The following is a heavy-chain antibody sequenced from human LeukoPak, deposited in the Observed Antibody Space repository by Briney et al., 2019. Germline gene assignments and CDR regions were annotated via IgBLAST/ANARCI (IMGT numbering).Heavy chain of an antibody. V-gene: IGHV3-21*04. J-gene: IGHJ4*02. D-gene: IGHD2-2*01. CDR3: AKGGLYGCSSTSCSLDY. CDR2: ISSSSSYI. Sequence: GGSLRLSCAASGFTFSSYSMNWVRQAPGRGLEWVSSISSSSSYIYYADSVKGRFTISRDNSKSSLYLQMNSLRTEDTALYYCAKGGLYGCSSTSCSLDYWGQGTLVTVSS. CDR1: GFTFSSYS.